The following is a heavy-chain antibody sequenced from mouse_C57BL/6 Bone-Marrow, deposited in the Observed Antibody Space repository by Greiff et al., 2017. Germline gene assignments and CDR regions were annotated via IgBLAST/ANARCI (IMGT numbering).Heavy chain of an antibody. CDR1: GYTFTSYW. V-gene: IGHV1-55*01. Sequence: QVQLQQPGAELVKPGASVKMSCKASGYTFTSYWITWVKQRPGQGLEWIGDIYPGSGSTNYNEKFKSKATPTVDTSSSAAYMQLSGLTSEDAAVFYCARGDYCGSSQLGDWGHGTTLTVSS. CDR2: IYPGSGST. J-gene: IGHJ2*01. CDR3: ARGDYCGSSQLGD. D-gene: IGHD1-1*01.